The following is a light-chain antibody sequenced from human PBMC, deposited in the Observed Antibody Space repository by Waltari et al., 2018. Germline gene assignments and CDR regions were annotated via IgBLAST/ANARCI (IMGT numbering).Light chain of an antibody. V-gene: IGKV4-1*01. J-gene: IGKJ5*01. CDR1: QSVLYSSNNKNY. CDR3: QQYYSTPIT. Sequence: DIVMTQSPDSLAVSLGERATINCKSSQSVLYSSNNKNYLAWYQAKPGQPPKLLLSWASTREYGVPDRFSGSGSGTDFTLTISSLQAEDVAVYYCQQYYSTPITFGQGTRLEIK. CDR2: WAS.